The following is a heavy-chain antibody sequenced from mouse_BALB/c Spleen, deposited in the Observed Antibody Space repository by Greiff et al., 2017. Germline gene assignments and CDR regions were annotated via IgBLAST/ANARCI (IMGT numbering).Heavy chain of an antibody. J-gene: IGHJ2*01. CDR1: GFSLTSYG. CDR3: ARDRGIMYYFDY. D-gene: IGHD2-4*01. Sequence: VKVVESGPGLVAPSQSLSITCTVSGFSLTSYGVHWVRQPPGKGLEWLGVIWAGGSTNYNSALMSRLSISKDNSKSQVFLKMNSLQTDDTAMYYCARDRGIMYYFDYWGQGTTLTVSS. CDR2: IWAGGST. V-gene: IGHV2-9*02.